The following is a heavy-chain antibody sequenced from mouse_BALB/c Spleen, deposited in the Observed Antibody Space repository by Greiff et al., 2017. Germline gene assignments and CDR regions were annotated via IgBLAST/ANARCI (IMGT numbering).Heavy chain of an antibody. J-gene: IGHJ2*01. CDR3: ARIYYDYDVSYFDY. V-gene: IGHV3-8*02. CDR1: GDSITSGY. CDR2: ISYSGST. D-gene: IGHD2-4*01. Sequence: EVKLQESGPSLVKPSQTLSLTCSVTGDSITSGYWNWIRKFPGNKLEYMGYISYSGSTYYNPSLKSRISITRDTSKNQYYLQLNSVTTEDTATYYCARIYYDYDVSYFDYWGQGTTLTVSS.